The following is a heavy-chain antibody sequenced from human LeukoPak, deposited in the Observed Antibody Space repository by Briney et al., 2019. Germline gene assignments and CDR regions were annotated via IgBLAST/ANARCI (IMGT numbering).Heavy chain of an antibody. J-gene: IGHJ4*02. Sequence: ASVKVSCKASGGTFSSYAISWVRQAPGQGLEWMGWISAYNGNTNYAQKLQGRVTMTTDTSTSTAYMELRSLRSDDTAVYYCARGYCSGGSCYPFKYWGQGTLVTVSS. V-gene: IGHV1-18*01. CDR3: ARGYCSGGSCYPFKY. D-gene: IGHD2-15*01. CDR2: ISAYNGNT. CDR1: GGTFSSYA.